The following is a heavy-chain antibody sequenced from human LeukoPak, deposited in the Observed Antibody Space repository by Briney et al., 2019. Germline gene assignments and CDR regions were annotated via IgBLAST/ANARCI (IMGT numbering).Heavy chain of an antibody. CDR1: GFSFSAYW. CDR2: INPAGSET. D-gene: IGHD2-15*01. CDR3: AGFGYVAAVDV. Sequence: PGGSLRLSCAASGFSFSAYWMTWVRQAPGTGLEWVANINPAGSETYYVDPVKGRFSISRDNAKNLVYLQMNSLRAEDTAVYHCAGFGYVAAVDVWGQGTPVTVS. V-gene: IGHV3-7*01. J-gene: IGHJ4*02.